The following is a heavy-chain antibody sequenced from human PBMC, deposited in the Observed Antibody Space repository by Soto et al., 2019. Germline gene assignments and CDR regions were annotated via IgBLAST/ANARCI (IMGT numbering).Heavy chain of an antibody. CDR3: ARLRIAAPSDPGT. CDR2: LDPSHSYT. J-gene: IGHJ5*02. Sequence: PGESLTISCKGSVYRFTTYWISWVRQMPGKGLECIVSLDPSHSYTTHSPTFQGHVTISVSKSISTAYLHCDSLKASDTAVYYCARLRIAAPSDPGTWGQGTLVTVSS. V-gene: IGHV5-10-1*01. CDR1: VYRFTTYW. D-gene: IGHD6-13*01.